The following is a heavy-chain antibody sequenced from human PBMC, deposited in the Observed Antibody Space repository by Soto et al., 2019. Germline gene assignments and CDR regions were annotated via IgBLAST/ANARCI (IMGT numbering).Heavy chain of an antibody. J-gene: IGHJ4*02. CDR2: ISSSGSTI. CDR1: GLTFSSYE. V-gene: IGHV3-48*03. D-gene: IGHD6-13*01. CDR3: AREVHSYSSSPFDY. Sequence: AGSLRLACAASGLTFSSYEMNWVRQAPGKGLEWVSYISSSGSTIYYADSVKGRFTISRDNAKNSLYLQMNSLRAEDTAVYYCAREVHSYSSSPFDYWGQGTLVTVSS.